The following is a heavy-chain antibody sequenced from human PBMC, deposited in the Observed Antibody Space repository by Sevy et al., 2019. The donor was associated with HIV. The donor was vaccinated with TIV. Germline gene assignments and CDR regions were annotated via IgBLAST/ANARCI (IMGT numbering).Heavy chain of an antibody. J-gene: IGHJ4*02. D-gene: IGHD6-19*01. CDR1: GGSISSSSYY. CDR3: ERHDPIYSSGLTPFDY. V-gene: IGHV4-39*01. CDR2: IYYSGST. Sequence: SETLSLTCTVAGGSISSSSYYWGWILQPPGNGLDGIGSIYYSGSTYYNPSLKSRVTISVDTSKYQFSPKLRSVTAADTAVYYCERHDPIYSSGLTPFDYWGQGTLVTVSS.